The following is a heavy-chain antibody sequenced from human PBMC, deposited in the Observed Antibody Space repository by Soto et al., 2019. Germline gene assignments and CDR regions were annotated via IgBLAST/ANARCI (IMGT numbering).Heavy chain of an antibody. CDR3: TTGVAAADFDY. V-gene: IGHV3-15*01. J-gene: IGHJ4*02. D-gene: IGHD6-13*01. CDR2: IKSKTDGGTT. CDR1: GFTFSNAW. Sequence: EVQLVESGGGLVKPGGSLRLSCAASGFTFSNAWMSWVRQAPGKGLEWVGRIKSKTDGGTTDYAAPVKGRFTISRDDSQNTLYLQMNSLKTEDTAVYYCTTGVAAADFDYWGQGPLVTVSS.